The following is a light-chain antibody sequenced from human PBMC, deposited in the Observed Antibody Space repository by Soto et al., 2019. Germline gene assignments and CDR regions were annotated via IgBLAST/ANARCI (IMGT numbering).Light chain of an antibody. J-gene: IGLJ2*01. Sequence: QSALTQPASVSGSPGQSITISCTGTSSDVGGYNYVSWYQHHPGKAPKLMIYDVSNRLSGVSNRFSGSKSGNTASLTISGLQAEDEADYYCSSYTSISTVVFGGGTKLTVL. CDR3: SSYTSISTVV. CDR1: SSDVGGYNY. CDR2: DVS. V-gene: IGLV2-14*03.